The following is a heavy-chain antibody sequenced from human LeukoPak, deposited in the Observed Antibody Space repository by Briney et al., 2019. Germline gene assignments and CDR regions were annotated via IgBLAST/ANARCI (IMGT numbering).Heavy chain of an antibody. CDR3: GRVGVGATTRVTDY. CDR2: IRYDGSNK. J-gene: IGHJ4*02. V-gene: IGHV3-30*02. Sequence: GGSLRLSCAASRFTFSNYGMHWVRQAPGKGLEWVSFIRYDGSNKYYADSVEGRFTISRDNSKNTLYLQMNSLRAEDTAVYYCGRVGVGATTRVTDYWGQGTLVTVSS. D-gene: IGHD1-26*01. CDR1: RFTFSNYG.